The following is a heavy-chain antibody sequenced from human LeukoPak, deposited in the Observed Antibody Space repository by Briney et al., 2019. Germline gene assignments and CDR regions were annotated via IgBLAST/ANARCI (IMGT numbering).Heavy chain of an antibody. J-gene: IGHJ4*02. CDR3: ASCIAAAGSPLDY. D-gene: IGHD6-13*01. V-gene: IGHV3-7*01. CDR1: GFTFSSHW. Sequence: GGSLRLSCAASGFTFSSHWMSWVRQAPGKGLEWVANIKQDGSEKYYVDSVKGRFTISRDNAKNSLYLQMNSLRAEDTAVYYCASCIAAAGSPLDYWGQGTLVTVSS. CDR2: IKQDGSEK.